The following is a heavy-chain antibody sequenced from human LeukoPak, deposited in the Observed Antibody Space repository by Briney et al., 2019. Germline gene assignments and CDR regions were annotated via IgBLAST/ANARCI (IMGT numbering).Heavy chain of an antibody. D-gene: IGHD1-26*01. CDR1: GFTFSSYS. CDR3: ARARSKTGIVGATGSGDFDY. CDR2: ISSSSSTI. Sequence: GGSLRLSCAASGFTFSSYSMNWVRQAPGKGLEWVSYISSSSSTIYYADSVKGRFTISRDNAKNSLYLQMNSLRAEDTAVYYCARARSKTGIVGATGSGDFDYWGQGTLVTVSS. J-gene: IGHJ4*02. V-gene: IGHV3-48*01.